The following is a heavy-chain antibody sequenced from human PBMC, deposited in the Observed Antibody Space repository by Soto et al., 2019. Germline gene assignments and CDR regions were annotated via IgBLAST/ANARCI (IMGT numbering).Heavy chain of an antibody. D-gene: IGHD2-2*01. CDR3: ARRLGYCSSTSCYLSRNWFDP. Sequence: QVRLQQWGAGLLKPSETLSLTCAVYGGSFSGYYWSWIRQPPGKGLEWIGEINHSGSTNYNPSLKSRVTISVDTSKNQFSLKLSSVTAADTAVYYCARRLGYCSSTSCYLSRNWFDPWGQGTLVTVSS. V-gene: IGHV4-34*01. CDR1: GGSFSGYY. J-gene: IGHJ5*02. CDR2: INHSGST.